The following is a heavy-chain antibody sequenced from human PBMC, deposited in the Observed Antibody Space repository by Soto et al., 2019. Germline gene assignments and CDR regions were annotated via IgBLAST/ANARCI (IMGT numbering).Heavy chain of an antibody. Sequence: PGGSLRLSCAASGFTFSSYSMNWVRQAPGKGLEWVSYISSSSSTIYYADSVKGRFTISRDNAKNSLYLQMNSLRDEDTAVYYCARGEAVAGTGYYGMDVRGQGTTVTVSS. CDR1: GFTFSSYS. V-gene: IGHV3-48*02. CDR3: ARGEAVAGTGYYGMDV. J-gene: IGHJ6*02. D-gene: IGHD6-19*01. CDR2: ISSSSSTI.